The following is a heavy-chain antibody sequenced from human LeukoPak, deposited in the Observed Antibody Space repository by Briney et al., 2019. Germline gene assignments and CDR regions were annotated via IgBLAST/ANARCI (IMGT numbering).Heavy chain of an antibody. V-gene: IGHV3-9*01. D-gene: IGHD3-10*01. CDR2: ISWNSGSI. J-gene: IGHJ4*02. Sequence: PGGSLRLSCAASGFTFDDYAMHWVRQAPGKGLEWVSGISWNSGSIGYVDSVKGRFTISRDNAKTSLYLQMSSLRAEDTAVYYCASTYYYGSGFYFDYWGQGTLVTVSS. CDR3: ASTYYYGSGFYFDY. CDR1: GFTFDDYA.